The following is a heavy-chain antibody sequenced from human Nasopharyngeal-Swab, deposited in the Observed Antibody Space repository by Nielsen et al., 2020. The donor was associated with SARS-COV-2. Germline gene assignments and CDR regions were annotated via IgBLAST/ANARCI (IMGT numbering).Heavy chain of an antibody. CDR3: ARSGQSGSI. D-gene: IGHD1-26*01. CDR1: GASISDYY. Sequence: SETLSLTCTVSGASISDYYWSWIRQPPGKGLEWIGYIYYSGTTNYNPSLKSRVTISVDTSKTQFSLKLSSVTAADTAVYYCARSGQSGSIWGQGTTVTVSS. V-gene: IGHV4-59*01. CDR2: IYYSGTT. J-gene: IGHJ3*02.